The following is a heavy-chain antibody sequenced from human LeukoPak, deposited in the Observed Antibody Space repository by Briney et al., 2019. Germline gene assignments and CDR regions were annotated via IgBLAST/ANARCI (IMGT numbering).Heavy chain of an antibody. CDR1: GGSISSSSYY. CDR3: AREGYCSSTSCGAYYYYYGMDV. D-gene: IGHD2-2*01. Sequence: SETLSLTCTVSGGSISSSSYYRGWIRQPPGKGLEWIGSIYYSGSTYYNPSLKSRVTISVDTSKNQFSLKLSSVTAADTAVYYCAREGYCSSTSCGAYYYYYGMDVWGQGTTVTVSS. V-gene: IGHV4-39*01. J-gene: IGHJ6*02. CDR2: IYYSGST.